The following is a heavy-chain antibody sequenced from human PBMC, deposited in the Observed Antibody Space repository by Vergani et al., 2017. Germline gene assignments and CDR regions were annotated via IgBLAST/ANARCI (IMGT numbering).Heavy chain of an antibody. D-gene: IGHD3-3*01. V-gene: IGHV1-3*04. J-gene: IGHJ3*02. Sequence: QVQLVQSGAEVKKPGASVKVSCKASGYTFTSYAMHWVRQAPGQRIEWMGWINTGNGNTNYAQKLQGRVTMTTDTSTSTAYMELRSLRSDDTAVYYCARDYQYYDFWSGYSPGAFDIWGQGTMVTVSS. CDR3: ARDYQYYDFWSGYSPGAFDI. CDR2: INTGNGNT. CDR1: GYTFTSYA.